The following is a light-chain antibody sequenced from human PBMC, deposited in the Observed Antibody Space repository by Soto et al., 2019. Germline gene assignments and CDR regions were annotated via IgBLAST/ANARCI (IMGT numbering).Light chain of an antibody. CDR1: QSVGGNY. Sequence: EIVLTQSPGTLSLSPGERATLSCRASQSVGGNYLAWYQQKPGQAPRLLIYGASTRATGIPDRFSGSGSGTDFTLTIGRLEPEDIAVYYCQQYGRSLWTFGQGTEVEIK. CDR3: QQYGRSLWT. V-gene: IGKV3-20*01. CDR2: GAS. J-gene: IGKJ1*01.